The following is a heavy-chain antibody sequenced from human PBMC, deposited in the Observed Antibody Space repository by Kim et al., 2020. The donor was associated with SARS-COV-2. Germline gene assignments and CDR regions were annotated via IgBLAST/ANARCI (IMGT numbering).Heavy chain of an antibody. CDR2: IWYDGSNK. D-gene: IGHD3-10*01. CDR3: ARGGLLWFGVDY. Sequence: GGSLRLSCAASGFTFSSYGMHWVRQAPGKGLEWVAVIWYDGSNKYYADSVKGRFTISRDNSKNTLYLQMNSLRAEDTAVYYCARGGLLWFGVDYWGQGTLVTVSS. V-gene: IGHV3-33*01. CDR1: GFTFSSYG. J-gene: IGHJ4*02.